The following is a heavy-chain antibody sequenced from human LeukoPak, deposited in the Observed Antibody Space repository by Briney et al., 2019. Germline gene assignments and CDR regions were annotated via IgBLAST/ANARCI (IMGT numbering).Heavy chain of an antibody. V-gene: IGHV1-69*05. CDR1: GGTFISYA. Sequence: SVKVSCKASGGTFISYAISWVRQAPGQGLEWMGRIIPIFGTANYAQKFQGRVTITTDESTSTAYMELSSLRSEDTAVYYCARTYCGGDCYLWFDPWGQGTLVTVSS. D-gene: IGHD2-21*02. CDR2: IIPIFGTA. J-gene: IGHJ5*02. CDR3: ARTYCGGDCYLWFDP.